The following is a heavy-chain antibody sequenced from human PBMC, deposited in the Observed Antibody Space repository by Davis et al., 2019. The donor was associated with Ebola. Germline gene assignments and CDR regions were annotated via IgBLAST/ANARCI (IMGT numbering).Heavy chain of an antibody. CDR1: GFTFSSYD. Sequence: GESLKISCAASGFTFSSYDMHWVRQATGKGLEWVSAIGTAGDTYYPGSVKGRFTISRENAKNSLYLQMNSLRAEDTAVYYCVKDPSRDYYYYYGMDVWGQGTTVTVSS. CDR3: VKDPSRDYYYYYGMDV. D-gene: IGHD5-24*01. V-gene: IGHV3-13*01. J-gene: IGHJ6*02. CDR2: IGTAGDT.